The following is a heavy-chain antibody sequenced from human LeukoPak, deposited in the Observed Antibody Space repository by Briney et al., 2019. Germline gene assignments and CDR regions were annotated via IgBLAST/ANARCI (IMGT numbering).Heavy chain of an antibody. J-gene: IGHJ4*02. CDR1: GFTFSSYS. V-gene: IGHV3-21*01. CDR3: ASSPSGLHSMIVVALDY. Sequence: GGSLRLSCAASGFTFSSYSMNWVRQAPGKGLEWVSSISSSSSYIYYADSVKGRFTISRDNAKNSLYLQMNSLRAEDTAVYYCASSPSGLHSMIVVALDYWGQGTLVTVSS. D-gene: IGHD3-22*01. CDR2: ISSSSSYI.